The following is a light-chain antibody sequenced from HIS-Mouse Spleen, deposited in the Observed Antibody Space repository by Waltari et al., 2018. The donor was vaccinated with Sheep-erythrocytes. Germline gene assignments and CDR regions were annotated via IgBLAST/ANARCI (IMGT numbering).Light chain of an antibody. V-gene: IGKV1-33*01. CDR2: DAS. CDR3: QQYDNLPLT. CDR1: QDISNY. Sequence: DIQMTQSPSSLSASVGDRVTITCHASQDISNYLNWYQQKPRNAPKPLIYDASNLETGVPSRFSGSGSGTDFTFTISSLQPEDIATYYCQQYDNLPLTFGGGTKVEIK. J-gene: IGKJ4*01.